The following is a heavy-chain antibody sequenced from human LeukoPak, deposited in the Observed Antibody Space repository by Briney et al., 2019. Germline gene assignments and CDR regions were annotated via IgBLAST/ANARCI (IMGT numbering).Heavy chain of an antibody. CDR2: INPNSGGT. D-gene: IGHD1-26*01. CDR1: GYTFNDHD. CDR3: ARDWSGSYEQ. J-gene: IGHJ4*02. V-gene: IGHV1-2*06. Sequence: ASVKVSCKASGYTFNDHDMHWVLQAPGQGLEWMGRINPNSGGTTYAQKFQGRVTMTRDTSISTAYMELSRLTSDDTAVYHCARDWSGSYEQWGQGTLVSVSS.